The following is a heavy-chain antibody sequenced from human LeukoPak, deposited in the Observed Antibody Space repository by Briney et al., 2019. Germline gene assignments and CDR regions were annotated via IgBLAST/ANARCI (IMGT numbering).Heavy chain of an antibody. CDR2: IYHSGST. CDR3: ARDNYDFWSGKENYFDY. CDR1: GYSISSGYY. D-gene: IGHD3-3*01. Sequence: TSETLSLTCTVSGYSISSGYYWGWIRQPPGKGLEGIGSIYHSGSTYYNPSLKSRVTISVDTSKNQFSLKLSSVTAADTAVYYCARDNYDFWSGKENYFDYWGQGTLVTVSS. J-gene: IGHJ4*02. V-gene: IGHV4-38-2*02.